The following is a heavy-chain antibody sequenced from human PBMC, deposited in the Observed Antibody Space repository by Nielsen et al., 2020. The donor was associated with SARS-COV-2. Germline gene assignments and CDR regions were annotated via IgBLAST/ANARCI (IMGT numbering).Heavy chain of an antibody. CDR2: MNPNSGNT. Sequence: ASVKVSCKASGGTFSSYAISWVRQAPGQGLEWMGWMNPNSGNTGYAQKFQGRVTMTRNTSISTAYMELSSLRSEDTAVYYCARGKTDYWGQGTLVTVSS. CDR1: GGTFSSYA. J-gene: IGHJ4*02. CDR3: ARGKTDY. V-gene: IGHV1-8*02.